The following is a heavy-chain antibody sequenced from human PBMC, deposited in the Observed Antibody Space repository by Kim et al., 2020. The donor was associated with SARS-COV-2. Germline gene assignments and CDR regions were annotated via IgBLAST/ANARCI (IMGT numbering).Heavy chain of an antibody. CDR2: ISSSSTYI. V-gene: IGHV3-21*01. J-gene: IGHJ4*02. CDR1: GFTFSTYS. Sequence: GGSLRLSCAASGFTFSTYSMSWVRQAPGKGLEWVSSISSSSTYISYADSVKGRFTISRDNAKNSLFLQMNSLRAEDTAVYYCARSLPGSYQGRDYWGQGALVTVSS. D-gene: IGHD3-10*01. CDR3: ARSLPGSYQGRDY.